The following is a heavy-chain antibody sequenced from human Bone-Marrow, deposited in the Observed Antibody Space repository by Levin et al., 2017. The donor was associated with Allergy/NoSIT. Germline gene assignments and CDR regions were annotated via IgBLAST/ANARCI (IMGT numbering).Heavy chain of an antibody. CDR3: ASVSGYSSGWGGADV. CDR1: GFSFSNFG. J-gene: IGHJ6*02. D-gene: IGHD6-19*01. Sequence: GGSLRLSCVASGFSFSNFGMHWVRQAPGKGLDWVAVIWFDGTNENYAESVKGRFSISRDNSKNTLYLQMNSLRAEDTAVYYCASVSGYSSGWGGADVWGRGTTVTVSS. CDR2: IWFDGTNE. V-gene: IGHV3-33*01.